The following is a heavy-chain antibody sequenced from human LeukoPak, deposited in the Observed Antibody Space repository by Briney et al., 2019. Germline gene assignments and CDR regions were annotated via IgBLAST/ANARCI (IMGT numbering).Heavy chain of an antibody. CDR3: AAPAVADRYYFDY. J-gene: IGHJ4*02. V-gene: IGHV1-24*01. CDR1: GYTLTELS. CDR2: FDPEDGET. Sequence: ASVKVSCKVSGYTLTELSMHWVRQAPGKGLEWMGGFDPEDGETIYAQKFQGRVTMTEDTSTGTAYMDLSSLRSEDTAFYYCAAPAVADRYYFDYWGQGSLVTVSS. D-gene: IGHD6-19*01.